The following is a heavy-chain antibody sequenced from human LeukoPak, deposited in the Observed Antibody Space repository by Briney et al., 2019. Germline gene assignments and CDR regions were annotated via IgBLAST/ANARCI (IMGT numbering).Heavy chain of an antibody. J-gene: IGHJ6*01. D-gene: IGHD3-10*01. CDR2: IYHSGST. V-gene: IGHV4-38-2*02. CDR3: ARDGGGYYGMDV. CDR1: GYSISSGYY. Sequence: PSETLSLTCTVSGYSISSGYYWGWIRQPPGKGLEWIGSIYHSGSTYYNPSLKSRVTISVDTSKNQFSLKLSSATAADTAVYYCARDGGGYYGMDVWGQGTTVTVSS.